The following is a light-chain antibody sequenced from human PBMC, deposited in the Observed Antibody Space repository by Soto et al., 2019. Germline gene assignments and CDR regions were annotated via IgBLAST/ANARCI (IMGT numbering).Light chain of an antibody. V-gene: IGKV3-15*01. CDR2: GAS. CDR3: QQYNNWPPWT. J-gene: IGKJ1*01. CDR1: QNVANY. Sequence: EIVMTQSPATLSLSPGEIATLSCRASQNVANYLDWYQQKPGQAPRLLIYGASTRATGIPARFSCSGSGTEFTLTISSLQSEDFAVYYCQQYNNWPPWTFGQGTKVDIK.